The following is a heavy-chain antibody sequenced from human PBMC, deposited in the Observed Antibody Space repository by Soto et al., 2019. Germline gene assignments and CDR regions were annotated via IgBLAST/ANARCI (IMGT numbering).Heavy chain of an antibody. CDR1: GGTFSSYA. J-gene: IGHJ5*02. V-gene: IGHV1-69*13. D-gene: IGHD4-4*01. CDR2: IIPIFGTA. CDR3: ARHLTPHLPDYRNWFDP. Sequence: SVKVSCKASGGTFSSYAISWVRQAPGQGLEWMGGIIPIFGTANYAQKFQGRVTITADESTSTAYMELSSLRSEDTAVYYCARHLTPHLPDYRNWFDPWGQGTLVTVSS.